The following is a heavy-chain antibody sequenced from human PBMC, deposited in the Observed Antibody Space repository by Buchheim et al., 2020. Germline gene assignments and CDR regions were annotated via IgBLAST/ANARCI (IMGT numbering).Heavy chain of an antibody. V-gene: IGHV1-8*01. CDR2: MNPNSGTT. CDR3: ARGTPTYTYYDILTGYPAGDDY. D-gene: IGHD3-9*01. CDR1: GYTFTSYD. J-gene: IGHJ4*02. Sequence: QVQLVQSGAEVKKPGASVKVSCKASGYTFTSYDINWVRQATGQGLEWMGWMNPNSGTTGYAQKFQGRVTMTRNTSIRPAYMELSSLRSEDTAVYYCARGTPTYTYYDILTGYPAGDDYWGQGTL.